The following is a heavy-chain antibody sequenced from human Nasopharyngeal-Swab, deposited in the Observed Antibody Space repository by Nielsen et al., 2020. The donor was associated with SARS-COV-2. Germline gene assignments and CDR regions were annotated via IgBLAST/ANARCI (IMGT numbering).Heavy chain of an antibody. CDR2: IKHSGSA. CDR3: ARGVIEGRPGPGYMDV. V-gene: IGHV4-34*01. CDR1: RGTFSGYS. Sequence: SETLSLTCAVYRGTFSGYSWSWIRQAPGKGLEWIGGIKHSGSANYHPSLKSRVTMSVDMSKNQFSLKVTSVTAADTAVYYCARGVIEGRPGPGYMDVWGTGTTVTVSS. D-gene: IGHD6-6*01. J-gene: IGHJ6*03.